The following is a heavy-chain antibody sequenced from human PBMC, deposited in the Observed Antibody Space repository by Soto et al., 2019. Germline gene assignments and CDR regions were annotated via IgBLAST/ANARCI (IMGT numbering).Heavy chain of an antibody. Sequence: QVQLVESGGGVVQPGRSLRLSCAASGFTFSSYGMHWVRQAPGKGLEWVAVIWDDGSNKYYADSVKGRFTIYRDNSKNTLYLQMNSLRAEDTAVCYCARDYSSGWYVFDYWGQGTLVTVSS. J-gene: IGHJ4*02. V-gene: IGHV3-33*01. CDR3: ARDYSSGWYVFDY. CDR2: IWDDGSNK. D-gene: IGHD6-19*01. CDR1: GFTFSSYG.